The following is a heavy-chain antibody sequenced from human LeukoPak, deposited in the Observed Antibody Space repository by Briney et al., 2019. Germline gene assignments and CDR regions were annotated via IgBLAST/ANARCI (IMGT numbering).Heavy chain of an antibody. J-gene: IGHJ4*02. CDR2: IYWNDHK. V-gene: IGHV2-5*04. Sequence: GSGPTLLKPTQTLTLTCTFSGFSLRMSAVPVRWIRQPPGKALEWLALIYWNDHKHYSPSLKSRLTITKDTSKNQVVLTMTNMDPVDTATYYCVKVDTITVIRFDYWGQGTLVTVAS. CDR3: VKVDTITVIRFDY. CDR1: GFSLRMSAVP. D-gene: IGHD5-24*01.